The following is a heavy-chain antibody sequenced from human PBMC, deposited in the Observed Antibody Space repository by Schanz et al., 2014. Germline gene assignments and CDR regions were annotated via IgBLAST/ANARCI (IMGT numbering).Heavy chain of an antibody. V-gene: IGHV3-33*01. Sequence: QAQLVESGGGVVQPGGSLRLSCAASGFIFSNYGMHWVRQAPGKGLEWVAVIWYDENNKYYADSVKGRFTISRDNAKNSLYLQMNSLRAEDTAVYYCAREQIMAAAGLVDYWGHGTLVTVSS. J-gene: IGHJ4*01. CDR1: GFIFSNYG. CDR2: IWYDENNK. D-gene: IGHD6-13*01. CDR3: AREQIMAAAGLVDY.